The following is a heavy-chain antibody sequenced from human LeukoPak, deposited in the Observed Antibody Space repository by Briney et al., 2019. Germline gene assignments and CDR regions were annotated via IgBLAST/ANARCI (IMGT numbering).Heavy chain of an antibody. CDR3: ARGMTYYYDSSGYSWYYYYYMDV. Sequence: ASVKVSCKASGYTFTSYDINWVRQATGQGLEWMGWMNPNSGNTGYAQKFQGRVTMTRNTSISTAYMELSSLRSEDTAVYYCARGMTYYYDSSGYSWYYYYYMDVWGKGTTVTVSS. CDR2: MNPNSGNT. D-gene: IGHD3-22*01. J-gene: IGHJ6*03. V-gene: IGHV1-8*01. CDR1: GYTFTSYD.